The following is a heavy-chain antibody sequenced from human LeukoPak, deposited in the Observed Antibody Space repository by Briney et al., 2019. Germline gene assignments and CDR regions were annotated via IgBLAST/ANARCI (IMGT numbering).Heavy chain of an antibody. CDR1: GFTFSSYS. CDR2: LTSSGAST. J-gene: IGHJ4*02. CDR3: GRDSRWAQPDY. D-gene: IGHD5-24*01. V-gene: IGHV3-23*01. Sequence: GGSLRLSCAASGFTFSSYSMNWVRQAPGKGLEWVSGLTSSGASTYYADSVKGRFTISRDNSKNTVYLQINSLTAEDTAVYYCGRDSRWAQPDYWGQGTLVTVSS.